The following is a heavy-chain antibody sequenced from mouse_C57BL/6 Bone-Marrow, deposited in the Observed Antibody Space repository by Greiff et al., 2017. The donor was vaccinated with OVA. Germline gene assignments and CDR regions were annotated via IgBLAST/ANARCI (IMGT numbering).Heavy chain of an antibody. CDR2: IYPSDSET. J-gene: IGHJ3*01. D-gene: IGHD2-3*01. Sequence: QVQLQQPGAELVRPGSSVKLSCKASGYTFTSYWMDWVKQRPGQGLEWIGNIYPSDSETPYNQKFKDKATLTVDKSSSTAYMQLSSLHSEDSAVYDSAISGYYGFAYWGQGTLVTVSA. CDR1: GYTFTSYW. CDR3: AISGYYGFAY. V-gene: IGHV1-61*01.